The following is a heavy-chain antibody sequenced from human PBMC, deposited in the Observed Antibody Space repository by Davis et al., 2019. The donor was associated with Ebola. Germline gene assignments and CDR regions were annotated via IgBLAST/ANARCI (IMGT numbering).Heavy chain of an antibody. V-gene: IGHV4-34*01. CDR3: ARGTYYYGSGSYYRPFDY. CDR1: GFTFSSYS. Sequence: ESLKISCAASGFTFSSYSMNWVRQPPGKGLEWIGEISQSGSTNYNPSLKSRVTISVDTSKNQFSLKLSSVTAADTAVYYCARGTYYYGSGSYYRPFDYWGQGTLVTVSS. J-gene: IGHJ4*02. D-gene: IGHD3-10*01. CDR2: ISQSGST.